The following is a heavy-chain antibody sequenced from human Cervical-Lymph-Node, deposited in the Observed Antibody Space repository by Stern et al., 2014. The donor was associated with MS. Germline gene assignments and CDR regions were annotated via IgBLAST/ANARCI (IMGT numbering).Heavy chain of an antibody. V-gene: IGHV4-4*07. CDR3: ARDCSSSSCLDY. CDR1: GGSISDNY. J-gene: IGHJ4*02. Sequence: MQLVESGPGLVKPSETLSLTCTVSGGSISDNYWSWIRQPAGKGLEWIGRIYSTGSTNYNPSLKSLVTLSLDTSKNQIPLKVRSVTAADTAVYYCARDCSSSSCLDYWGQGTLVTVSS. D-gene: IGHD2-2*01. CDR2: IYSTGST.